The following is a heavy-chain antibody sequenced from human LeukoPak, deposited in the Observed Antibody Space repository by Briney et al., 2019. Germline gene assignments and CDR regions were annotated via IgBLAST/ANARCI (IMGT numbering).Heavy chain of an antibody. D-gene: IGHD3-10*01. Sequence: GASVKVSCKASGYTFTSYYMHWVRQAPGQGLEWMGIINPSGGSTTYAQKFQGRVTMTRDTSTSTVYMELSSLRSEDMAVYYCARPDNMVRGFSWGQGTLVTVSS. J-gene: IGHJ5*02. CDR3: ARPDNMVRGFS. CDR1: GYTFTSYY. V-gene: IGHV1-46*01. CDR2: INPSGGST.